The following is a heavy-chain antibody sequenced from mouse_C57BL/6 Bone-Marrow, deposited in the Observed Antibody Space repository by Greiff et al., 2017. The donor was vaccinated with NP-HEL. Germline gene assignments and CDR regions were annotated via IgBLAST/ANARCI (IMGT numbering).Heavy chain of an antibody. CDR3: TTLGPSMDY. Sequence: DVKLQESGAELVRPGASVKLSCTASGFNIKDDYMHWVKQRPEQGLEWIGWIDPENGDTEYASKFQGKATITADTSSNTAYLQLSSLTSEDTAVYYCTTLGPSMDYWGQGTSVTVSS. CDR1: GFNIKDDY. CDR2: IDPENGDT. D-gene: IGHD4-1*01. V-gene: IGHV14-4*01. J-gene: IGHJ4*01.